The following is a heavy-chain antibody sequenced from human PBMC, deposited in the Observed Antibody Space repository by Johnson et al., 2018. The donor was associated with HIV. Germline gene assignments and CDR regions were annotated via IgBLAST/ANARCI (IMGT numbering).Heavy chain of an antibody. J-gene: IGHJ3*02. CDR1: GFTFDDYG. CDR3: AREGRMDYGAPRAAFDI. CDR2: ISGSGGGT. V-gene: IGHV3-23*04. D-gene: IGHD4-17*01. Sequence: VQLVESGGGVVRPGGSLRLSCAASGFTFDDYGMSWVRQVPGKGLEWVSAISGSGGGTYYADSVKGRFTISRDNSKNTLYLQMNSMRAEDTALYYCAREGRMDYGAPRAAFDIWGQGTMVTVSS.